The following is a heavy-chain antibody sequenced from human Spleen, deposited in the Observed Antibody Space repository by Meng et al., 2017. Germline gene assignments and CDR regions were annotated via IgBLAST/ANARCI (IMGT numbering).Heavy chain of an antibody. CDR2: ISGSGGST. J-gene: IGHJ4*02. D-gene: IGHD3-16*01. V-gene: IGHV3-23*01. CDR1: GFSFSNSA. CDR3: ARASWSDGYGYYFDY. Sequence: GGSLRLSCAVSGFSFSNSAFTWVRQAPGKGLEWVSAISGSGGSTYYADSVKGRFTISRDNSKNTLYLQMNSLRAEDTAVYYCARASWSDGYGYYFDYWGQGTLVTVSS.